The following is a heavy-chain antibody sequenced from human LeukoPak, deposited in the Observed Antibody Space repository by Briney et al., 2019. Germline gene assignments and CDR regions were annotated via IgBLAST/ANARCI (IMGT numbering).Heavy chain of an antibody. Sequence: GGSLRLSCAASGFTFSSYAMHWVRQAPGKGLEWVAVISYDGSNKYYADSVKGRFTISRDNSKNTLYLQMNSLRAEDTAVYYCARARTMIVVSYAFDIWGQGTMVTVSS. CDR3: ARARTMIVVSYAFDI. CDR1: GFTFSSYA. D-gene: IGHD3-22*01. J-gene: IGHJ3*02. CDR2: ISYDGSNK. V-gene: IGHV3-30-3*01.